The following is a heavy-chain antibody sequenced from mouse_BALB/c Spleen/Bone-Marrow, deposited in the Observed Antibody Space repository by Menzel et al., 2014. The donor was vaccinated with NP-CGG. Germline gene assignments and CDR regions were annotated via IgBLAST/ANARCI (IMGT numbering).Heavy chain of an antibody. D-gene: IGHD4-1*01. Sequence: QVHVKQSGAELEKPGASVKLSCKASGYTFTSYYMYWVKQRHGQGLEWIGEINPSNGGTNFNEKFKSRATLTLDKSSSTAFMQLSSLTSEDSAVYCCTRGRTWDFDYWGQGTTLTVSS. V-gene: IGHV1S81*02. CDR2: INPSNGGT. CDR1: GYTFTSYY. CDR3: TRGRTWDFDY. J-gene: IGHJ2*01.